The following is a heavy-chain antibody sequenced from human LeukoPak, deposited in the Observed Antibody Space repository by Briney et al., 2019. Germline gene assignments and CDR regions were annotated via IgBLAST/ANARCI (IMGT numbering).Heavy chain of an antibody. CDR3: ARSDFWSGFSV. J-gene: IGHJ4*02. CDR2: INHSGST. Sequence: PSETLSLTCAVYGGSFSGYYWSWIRQPPGKGLEWIGEINHSGSTNYNPSLKSRVTISVDTSKNQFSLKLSSVTAADTGLYYCARSDFWSGFSVWGQGTWVTVSS. V-gene: IGHV4-34*01. D-gene: IGHD3-3*01. CDR1: GGSFSGYY.